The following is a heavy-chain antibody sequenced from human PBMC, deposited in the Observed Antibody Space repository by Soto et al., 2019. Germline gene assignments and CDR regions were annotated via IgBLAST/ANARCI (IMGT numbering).Heavy chain of an antibody. D-gene: IGHD2-15*01. CDR2: ISWNSGSI. CDR3: AKGGYCSGGSCIPATWIDY. Sequence: EVQLVESGGGLVQPGRSLRLSCAASGFTFDDYAMHWVRQAPGKGLEWVSGISWNSGSIGYADSVKGRFTISRDNAKNSLYLQMNSLRAEDTAVYYCAKGGYCSGGSCIPATWIDYWGQGTLVTVSS. CDR1: GFTFDDYA. J-gene: IGHJ4*02. V-gene: IGHV3-9*01.